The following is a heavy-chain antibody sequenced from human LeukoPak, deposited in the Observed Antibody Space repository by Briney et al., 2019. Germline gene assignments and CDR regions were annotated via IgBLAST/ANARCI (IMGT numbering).Heavy chain of an antibody. J-gene: IGHJ6*02. CDR1: GYSLTIYW. V-gene: IGHV5-51*01. CDR2: IYTGDSDS. Sequence: GEDLKVCCKGSGYSLTIYWIVSVREMPGGRLEWMGIIYTGDSDSRYSPAFQGQVTISADKSSSTAYVQWTSLKASDTAMYYCARLRHVMDVWGQGTTVTVS. CDR3: ARLRHVMDV.